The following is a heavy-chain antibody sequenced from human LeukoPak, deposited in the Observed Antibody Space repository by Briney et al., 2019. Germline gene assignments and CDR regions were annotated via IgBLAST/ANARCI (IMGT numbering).Heavy chain of an antibody. CDR1: GIAFSTYW. D-gene: IGHD1-26*01. CDR3: AKMRELSYYDAFDL. CDR2: INQDGSDK. Sequence: GGSLRLSCAASGIAFSTYWMSWVRQAPGKGLEWVANINQDGSDKYYVDSVKGRFTFSRDNAKNSLYLQMNSLRAEDTAVYYRAKMRELSYYDAFDLWGQGTMVTVS. V-gene: IGHV3-7*01. J-gene: IGHJ3*01.